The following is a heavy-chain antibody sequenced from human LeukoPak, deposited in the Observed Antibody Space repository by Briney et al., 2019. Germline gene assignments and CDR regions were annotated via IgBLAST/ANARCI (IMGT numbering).Heavy chain of an antibody. V-gene: IGHV3-11*04. D-gene: IGHD1-26*01. CDR1: GFTFSDYD. J-gene: IGHJ4*02. CDR2: ISSSGSTI. CDR3: ARKLVEVGAMDY. Sequence: PGGSLRLSCAASGFTFSDYDMSWIRQAPGKGLEWVSYISSSGSTIYYADSVEGRFTISRDNAKNSLYLQMNSLRAEDTAVYYCARKLVEVGAMDYWGQGTLVTVSS.